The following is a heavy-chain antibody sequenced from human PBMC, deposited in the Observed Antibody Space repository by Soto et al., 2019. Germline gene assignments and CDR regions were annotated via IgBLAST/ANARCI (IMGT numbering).Heavy chain of an antibody. V-gene: IGHV3-30*04. CDR3: ARGLNYDSSGYFFDY. Sequence: QLGGPLLLCCAASGITSGIFAMNRVRQAPGQWLEWVAMISYHGTYKYYAESVPGRFNISRDNSGDTLYLQMNSLRPEDTALYYCARGLNYDSSGYFFDYWGQGALVAVYS. CDR1: GITSGIFA. J-gene: IGHJ4*02. CDR2: ISYHGTYK. D-gene: IGHD3-22*01.